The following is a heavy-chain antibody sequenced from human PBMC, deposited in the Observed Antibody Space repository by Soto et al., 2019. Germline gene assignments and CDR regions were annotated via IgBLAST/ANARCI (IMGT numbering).Heavy chain of an antibody. J-gene: IGHJ4*02. CDR3: AKGKSVIVDIMADEWGD. D-gene: IGHD5-12*01. V-gene: IGHV3-9*01. CDR2: VSGDSGDK. Sequence: EVQLVESGGGLVQPGRSLRLSCAASGFMFDDYAMHWVRQAPGKGLEWVAGVSGDSGDKGYADSVKGRFTISSDNSKKVLYQQMNSLTTEDTALYYCAKGKSVIVDIMADEWGDWGRGTLVKVSS. CDR1: GFMFDDYA.